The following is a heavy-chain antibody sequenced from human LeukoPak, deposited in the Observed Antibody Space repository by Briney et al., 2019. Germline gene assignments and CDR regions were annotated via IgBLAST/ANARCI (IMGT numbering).Heavy chain of an antibody. CDR2: IPYDGSKK. CDR3: ARSYDGFDI. CDR1: GFTFSSYA. V-gene: IGHV3-30*04. J-gene: IGHJ3*02. Sequence: GGSLRLSCAASGFTFSSYAMHWVRQAPGKGLDWLAFIPYDGSKKYYADSVKGRFTISRDNPKNTLYLQMNSLRAEDTAVYYCARSYDGFDIWGQGTMVTVSS.